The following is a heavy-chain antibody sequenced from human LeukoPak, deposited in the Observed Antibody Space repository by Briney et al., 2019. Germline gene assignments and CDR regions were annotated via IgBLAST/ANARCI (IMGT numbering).Heavy chain of an antibody. Sequence: PPQTLSLTCTVSGGSISSGSYYWSWIRQPPGKGLEWIGYIYYSGSTNYNPSLKSRVTISVDTSKNQFSLKLSSVTAADTAVYYCARATLNYYDSSGYYPSNWFDPWGQGTLVTVSS. V-gene: IGHV4-61*01. D-gene: IGHD3-22*01. CDR2: IYYSGST. CDR3: ARATLNYYDSSGYYPSNWFDP. J-gene: IGHJ5*02. CDR1: GGSISSGSYY.